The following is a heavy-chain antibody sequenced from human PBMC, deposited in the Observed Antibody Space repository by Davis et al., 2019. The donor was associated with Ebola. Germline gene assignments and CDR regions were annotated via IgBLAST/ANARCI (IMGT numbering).Heavy chain of an antibody. V-gene: IGHV3-23*01. CDR1: GFTFSSYA. Sequence: GESLKISCAASGFTFSSYAMSWARQAPGKGLEWVSAISGSGGSTYYADSVKGRFTISRDNSKNSLYLQMNSLRTEDTALYYCAKAQLRITIFGVVIDHYGMDVWGQGTTVTVSS. CDR2: ISGSGGST. D-gene: IGHD3-3*01. CDR3: AKAQLRITIFGVVIDHYGMDV. J-gene: IGHJ6*02.